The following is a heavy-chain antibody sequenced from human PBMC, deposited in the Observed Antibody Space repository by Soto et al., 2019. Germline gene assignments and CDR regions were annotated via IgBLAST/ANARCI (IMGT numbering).Heavy chain of an antibody. V-gene: IGHV3-23*01. CDR2: ISGSGGST. CDR3: AKAPGTVTTDYYYGMDV. J-gene: IGHJ6*02. Sequence: GGSLRLSCAASGFTFSSYAMSWVRQAPGKGLEWVSAISGSGGSTYYADSVKGRFTISRDNSKNTLYLQMNSLRAEDTAVYYCAKAPGTVTTDYYYGMDVWGQGTTVTVSS. D-gene: IGHD4-17*01. CDR1: GFTFSSYA.